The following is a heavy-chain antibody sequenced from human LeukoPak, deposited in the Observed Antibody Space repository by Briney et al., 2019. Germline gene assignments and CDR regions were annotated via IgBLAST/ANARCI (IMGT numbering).Heavy chain of an antibody. J-gene: IGHJ4*02. CDR1: GFTFGSFA. CDR3: GKTTAGYSSGQKPAWPVDY. D-gene: IGHD5-18*01. V-gene: IGHV3-23*01. Sequence: PGGSLRLSCEASGFTFGSFAMYWVRQAPGKGLDWIAGIFGSGGSPHYADSVKGRFTISRDNSKNTVYLQINSLRAEDPAVYYCGKTTAGYSSGQKPAWPVDYWGQGTLVTVSS. CDR2: IFGSGGSP.